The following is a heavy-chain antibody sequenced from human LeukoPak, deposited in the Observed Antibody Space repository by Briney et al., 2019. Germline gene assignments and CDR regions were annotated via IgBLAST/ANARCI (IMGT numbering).Heavy chain of an antibody. CDR1: GYTFTSYG. D-gene: IGHD2-2*01. CDR2: ISAYNGNT. V-gene: IGHV1-18*01. J-gene: IGHJ4*02. CDR3: ARDLYCSSTSCYPQNFDY. Sequence: ASVKVSCKASGYTFTSYGISWVRQAPGQGLGWMGWISAYNGNTNYAQKLQGRVTMTTDTSTSTAYMELRSLRSDDTAVYYCARDLYCSSTSCYPQNFDYWGQGTLVTVSS.